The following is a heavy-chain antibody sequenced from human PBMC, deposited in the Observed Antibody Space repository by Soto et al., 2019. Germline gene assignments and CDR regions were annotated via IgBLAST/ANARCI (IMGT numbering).Heavy chain of an antibody. J-gene: IGHJ4*02. Sequence: PSESLCLTCSASGGTISSGVYCRSWIRQPPGKGLEWLGYIYHSGSTYYNPSLKSRVTISVDRSKNHFSLKLSSVTAADTAVYYCAREPDKWGQETLLTISS. CDR2: IYHSGST. V-gene: IGHV4-30-2*01. CDR1: GGTISSGVYC. CDR3: AREPDK.